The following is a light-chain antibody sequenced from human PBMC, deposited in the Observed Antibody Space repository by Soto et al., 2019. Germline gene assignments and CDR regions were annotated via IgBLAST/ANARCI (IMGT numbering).Light chain of an antibody. CDR3: GSKAGGNDLV. J-gene: IGLJ2*01. V-gene: IGLV2-8*01. CDR1: SSDVGGYNL. Sequence: QSVLTQPPSASGSPGQSVTISCTGTSSDVGGYNLVSCYQHHPGKAPKLMFYEVDKRPSGVPDLFSGSKSGNTASLTVSVLQAEEEAYYCGGSKAGGNDLVFGGGTKVTVL. CDR2: EVD.